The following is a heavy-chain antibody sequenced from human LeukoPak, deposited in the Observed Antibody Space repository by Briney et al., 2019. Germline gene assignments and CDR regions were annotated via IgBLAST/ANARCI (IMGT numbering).Heavy chain of an antibody. CDR2: ISSSSGYT. V-gene: IGHV3-11*03. J-gene: IGHJ4*02. D-gene: IGHD1-26*01. CDR1: GFSFSDCY. CDR3: AIRSGTYPYYFDY. Sequence: GGSLRLSCAASGFSFSDCYMNWIRQAPGKGLEWVSYISSSSGYTNYADSVKGRFTISRDNAKNSLYLQMDSLRAEDTAVYYCAIRSGTYPYYFDYWGPGTRVTVST.